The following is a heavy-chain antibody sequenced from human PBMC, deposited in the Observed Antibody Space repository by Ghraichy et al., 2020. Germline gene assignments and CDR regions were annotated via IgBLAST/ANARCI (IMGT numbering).Heavy chain of an antibody. D-gene: IGHD4-23*01. CDR2: ISWNSGSI. CDR1: GFTFDDYA. CDR3: AKGVYGGNKGAFDY. Sequence: SLNISCAASGFTFDDYAMHWVRQAPGKGLEWVSGISWNSGSIGYADSVKGRFTISRDNAKNSLYLQMNSLRAEDTALYYCAKGVYGGNKGAFDYWGQGTLVTVSS. J-gene: IGHJ4*02. V-gene: IGHV3-9*01.